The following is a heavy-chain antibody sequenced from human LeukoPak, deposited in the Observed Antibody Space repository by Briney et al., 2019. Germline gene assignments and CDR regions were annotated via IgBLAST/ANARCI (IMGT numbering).Heavy chain of an antibody. D-gene: IGHD6-6*01. CDR3: ARGSGGQQLIRGYYYMDV. Sequence: QSGGSLRLSCAASGFTFSSYGMHWVRQAPGKGLEWVAFIRYDGSNKYYADSVKGRFTISRDNSKNTLYLQMSSLRAEDTAVYYCARGSGGQQLIRGYYYMDVWGKGTTVTVSS. CDR2: IRYDGSNK. J-gene: IGHJ6*03. V-gene: IGHV3-30*02. CDR1: GFTFSSYG.